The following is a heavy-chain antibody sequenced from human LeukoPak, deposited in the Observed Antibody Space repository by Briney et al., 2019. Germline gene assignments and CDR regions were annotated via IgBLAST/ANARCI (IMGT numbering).Heavy chain of an antibody. CDR1: GGSISSYY. CDR3: ARDLRSITMIAGAFDI. J-gene: IGHJ3*02. Sequence: SETLSLTCTVSGGSISSYYWSWIRQPPGKGLEWIGYIYYSGSTNYNPSLKSRVTISVDTSKNQFSLKLGSVTAADTAVYYCARDLRSITMIAGAFDIWGQGTMVTVSS. D-gene: IGHD3-22*01. V-gene: IGHV4-59*01. CDR2: IYYSGST.